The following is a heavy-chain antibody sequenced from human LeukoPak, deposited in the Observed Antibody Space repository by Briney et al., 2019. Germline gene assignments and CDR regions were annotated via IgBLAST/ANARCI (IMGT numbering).Heavy chain of an antibody. J-gene: IGHJ6*04. CDR3: AKEGYYGSGSFPDV. CDR2: VSHDGSNG. D-gene: IGHD3-10*01. V-gene: IGHV3-30*18. CDR1: GFTFSSYG. Sequence: GRSLRLSCAASGFTFSSYGMHWVRQAPGKGLEWVAVVSHDGSNGYYADSVKGRFTIFRDNSKDTLFLQMNSLRVEDMALYYCAKEGYYGSGSFPDVWGKGTTVTVSS.